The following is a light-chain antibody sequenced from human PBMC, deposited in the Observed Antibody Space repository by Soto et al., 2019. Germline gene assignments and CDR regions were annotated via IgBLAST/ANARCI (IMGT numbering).Light chain of an antibody. Sequence: EIVMTQSPATLSVSPGERATLSCRASQSVGSGLSWYQQKPGQAPRLLIYGASTRATGIPARFGGSGSGTDFTLTISDLEPEDFAVYYCQQQGRSWITFGQGTRREIK. CDR3: QQQGRSWIT. CDR1: QSVGSG. CDR2: GAS. J-gene: IGKJ5*01. V-gene: IGKV3D-15*01.